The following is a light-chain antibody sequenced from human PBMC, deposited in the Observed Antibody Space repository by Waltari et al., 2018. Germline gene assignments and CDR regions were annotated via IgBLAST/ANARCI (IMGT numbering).Light chain of an antibody. V-gene: IGKV3-15*01. Sequence: EIVMTQSPATLSVSPGERATPSCRASQSVSSNLAGYQQKPGQAPMLLIYGASTRATGIPARFSGSGSGTEFTLTISSLQSEDFAVYYCQQYNLWPPYTFGQGTKLEIK. CDR3: QQYNLWPPYT. CDR2: GAS. J-gene: IGKJ2*01. CDR1: QSVSSN.